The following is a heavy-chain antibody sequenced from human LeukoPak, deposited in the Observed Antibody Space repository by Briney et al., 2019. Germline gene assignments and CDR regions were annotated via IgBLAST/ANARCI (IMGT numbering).Heavy chain of an antibody. Sequence: GGSLRLSCAASGFTFSNYAMHWVRQAPGKGLEWVAVISYDGSNKYYADSVKGRFTISRDNSKNTLYLQMNSLRAEDTAVYYCARGAYYDILTGYPVFDYWGQGTLVTVSS. CDR2: ISYDGSNK. J-gene: IGHJ4*02. V-gene: IGHV3-30-3*01. CDR3: ARGAYYDILTGYPVFDY. D-gene: IGHD3-9*01. CDR1: GFTFSNYA.